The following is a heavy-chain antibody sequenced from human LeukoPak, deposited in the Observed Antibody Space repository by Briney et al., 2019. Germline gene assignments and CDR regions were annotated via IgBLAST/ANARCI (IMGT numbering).Heavy chain of an antibody. J-gene: IGHJ2*01. CDR2: ISSSGSTI. CDR3: ARALYLSYWYFDL. V-gene: IGHV3-11*01. Sequence: GGSLRLSCAASGFTFSDYYMSWIRQAPGKGLEWVSYISSSGSTIYYADSVKGRFTISRDNAKNSLYLQMNSLRAEDTAVYYCARALYLSYWYFDLWGRGTLVTVSS. CDR1: GFTFSDYY.